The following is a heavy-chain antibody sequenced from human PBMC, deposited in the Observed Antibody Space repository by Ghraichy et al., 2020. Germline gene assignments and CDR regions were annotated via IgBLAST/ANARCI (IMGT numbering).Heavy chain of an antibody. D-gene: IGHD1-1*01. CDR2: IYYDGTT. CDR3: AKLSGTSALGY. CDR1: GGSLSSYY. V-gene: IGHV4-59*01. Sequence: SETLSLCTVSGGSLSSYYWSWIRQPPGKGLEWIGYIYYDGTTNYNPSLKSRVTISVDTSKNQFSLKLSSVTAADTAVYYCAKLSGTSALGYWGQGTLVSVSS. J-gene: IGHJ4*02.